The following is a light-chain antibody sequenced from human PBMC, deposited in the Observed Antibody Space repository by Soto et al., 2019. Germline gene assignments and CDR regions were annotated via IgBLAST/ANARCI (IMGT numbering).Light chain of an antibody. CDR2: EVF. Sequence: QTVLAPPPSTVWSPGQSVTISCTGNSSDVGGYNYVSWYQQHPGKAPKLMIYEVFKRPSGVPDRFSGSKSGNTASLTVSGLQAEDEADSYCSSYAGGNNFDVFGTGTKVTVL. V-gene: IGLV2-8*01. J-gene: IGLJ1*01. CDR3: SSYAGGNNFDV. CDR1: SSDVGGYNY.